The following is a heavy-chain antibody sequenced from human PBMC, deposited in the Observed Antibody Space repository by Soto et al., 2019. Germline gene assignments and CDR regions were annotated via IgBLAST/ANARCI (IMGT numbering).Heavy chain of an antibody. CDR2: ISGSGGST. CDR3: AKVSRPAQLLNWFDP. V-gene: IGHV3-23*01. J-gene: IGHJ5*02. D-gene: IGHD1-7*01. CDR1: GFTFSSYA. Sequence: GGSLRLSCAASGFTFSSYAMSWVRQAPGKGLEWVSAISGSGGSTYYADSVKGRFTISRDNSKNTLYLQMNSLRAEDTAVYYCAKVSRPAQLLNWFDPWGQGTLVTVSS.